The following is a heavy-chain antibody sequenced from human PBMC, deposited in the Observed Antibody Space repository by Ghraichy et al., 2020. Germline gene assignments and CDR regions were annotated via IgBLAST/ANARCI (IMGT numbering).Heavy chain of an antibody. CDR2: ISHVITNV. D-gene: IGHD2-15*01. V-gene: IGHV3-30*04. CDR1: GFTFSSYT. CDR3: ARGQGYCSGGGCYNWFDP. J-gene: IGHJ5*02. Sequence: GESLNISCAASGFTFSSYTIHWVRQVPGKGLEWLASISHVITNVWYEDSVKGRFTISRDNSKNTAYLQMNSLRAEDTAVYYCARGQGYCSGGGCYNWFDPWGQGTLVTVSS.